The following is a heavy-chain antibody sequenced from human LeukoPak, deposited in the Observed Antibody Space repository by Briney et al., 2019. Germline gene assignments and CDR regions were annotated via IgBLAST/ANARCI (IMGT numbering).Heavy chain of an antibody. CDR3: ARDEPPA. V-gene: IGHV3-48*04. J-gene: IGHJ5*02. CDR2: ISSTSETI. D-gene: IGHD1-14*01. Sequence: GGSLRLSCAASGFTLSSYSMNWVRQTPGKGLEWLSYISSTSETIYYADSVKGRFTISRDNAKNSLFLQMNSLRAEDTAVYYCARDEPPAWGQGTLVTVSS. CDR1: GFTLSSYS.